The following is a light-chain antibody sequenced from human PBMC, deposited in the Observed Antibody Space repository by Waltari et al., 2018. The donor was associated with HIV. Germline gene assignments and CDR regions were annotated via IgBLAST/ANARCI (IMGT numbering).Light chain of an antibody. V-gene: IGLV1-47*01. CDR1: SSNIGSNY. J-gene: IGLJ3*02. Sequence: QSVLTQPPSASGTPGQRVTISCSGSSSNIGSNYVYWYQQLPGTAPKLLIYRNNQRPSGVPDRFSGSKSGTSASLAISGLRSEDEADYYCCSYAGSYTFGVFGGGTKLTVL. CDR3: CSYAGSYTFGV. CDR2: RNN.